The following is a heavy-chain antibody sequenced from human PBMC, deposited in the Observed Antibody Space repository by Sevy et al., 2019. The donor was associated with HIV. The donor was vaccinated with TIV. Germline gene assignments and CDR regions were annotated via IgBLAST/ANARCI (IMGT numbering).Heavy chain of an antibody. Sequence: GGSLRLSCATSGFTFSTYWMHWVRQAPGKGLVRVSRINSDGSTTSYADSVKGRFTISRDNAKNTLYLQMNSLRAEDTALYYCARGGGYYYDSSGYYPGYWGQGTLVTVSS. CDR3: ARGGGYYYDSSGYYPGY. CDR1: GFTFSTYW. J-gene: IGHJ4*02. V-gene: IGHV3-74*01. D-gene: IGHD3-22*01. CDR2: INSDGSTT.